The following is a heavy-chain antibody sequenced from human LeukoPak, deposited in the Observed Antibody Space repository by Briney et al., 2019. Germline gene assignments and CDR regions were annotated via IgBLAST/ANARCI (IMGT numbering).Heavy chain of an antibody. D-gene: IGHD7-27*01. V-gene: IGHV3-30*02. CDR1: GFTFNNYD. Sequence: GGSLRLSCATSGFTFNNYDMHWVRQAPGKGLDWVAFIWYDGSNKYHTDSVKGRFTISRDTSKNTVYLQMNSLRVEDTAVYYCARGNWGMYYFDYWGQGTLVTVSS. CDR2: IWYDGSNK. CDR3: ARGNWGMYYFDY. J-gene: IGHJ4*02.